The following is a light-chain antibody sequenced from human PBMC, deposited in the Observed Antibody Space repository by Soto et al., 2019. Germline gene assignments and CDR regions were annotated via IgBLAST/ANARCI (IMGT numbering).Light chain of an antibody. V-gene: IGKV3-20*01. CDR3: QQYGSSEII. CDR2: GTS. CDR1: QSVSSSY. J-gene: IGKJ5*01. Sequence: EIVLPQSPGTLSLSPGERATLSFRSSQSVSSSYLAWYQHKPGQAARLLISGTSSRATGIPDRFSGSGAGTDFTLTITRLEPEDFAVFYCQQYGSSEIIFGQGTRLEIK.